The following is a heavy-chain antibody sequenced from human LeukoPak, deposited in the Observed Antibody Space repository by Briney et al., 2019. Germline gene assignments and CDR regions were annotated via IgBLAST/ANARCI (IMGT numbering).Heavy chain of an antibody. V-gene: IGHV3-23*01. CDR1: GFTFSSYD. J-gene: IGHJ5*02. CDR2: IRPSGDNT. D-gene: IGHD6-19*01. CDR3: ARVAGWHWFDP. Sequence: GGSLRLSCAASGFTFSSYDMTWVRQAPGRGLEWVSSIRPSGDNTYYGDSVKGRSTIPRDNSKNTVYLQMNNMRVDDTAVYYCARVAGWHWFDPWGQGTLVTVSS.